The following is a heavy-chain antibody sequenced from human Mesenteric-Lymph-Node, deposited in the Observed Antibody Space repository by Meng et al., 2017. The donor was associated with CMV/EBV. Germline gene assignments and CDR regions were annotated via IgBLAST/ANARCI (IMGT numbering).Heavy chain of an antibody. CDR1: AYTFTGYY. D-gene: IGHD1-26*01. J-gene: IGHJ5*02. CDR2: INPNSGGT. V-gene: IGHV1-2*02. CDR3: ARDLNESGNYSPFDP. Sequence: ASVKVSCKASAYTFTGYYMHWVRQAPGQGLEWMGWINPNSGGTNYAQKFQGRVTMTRDRSIGPAYMELSRLTSDDTAMYYCARDLNESGNYSPFDPWGQGTLVTVSS.